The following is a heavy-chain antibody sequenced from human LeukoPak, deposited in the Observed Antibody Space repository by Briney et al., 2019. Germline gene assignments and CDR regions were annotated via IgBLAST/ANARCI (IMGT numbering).Heavy chain of an antibody. D-gene: IGHD4-17*01. CDR2: INPSGGST. Sequence: ASVKVSCKASGYTFTSYYMHWVRQAPGRGLEWMGIINPSGGSTSYAQKFQGRVTMTRDMSTSTVYMELSSLRSEDTAVYYCARDGAGDYAYDYWGQGTLVTVSS. V-gene: IGHV1-46*01. CDR3: ARDGAGDYAYDY. J-gene: IGHJ4*02. CDR1: GYTFTSYY.